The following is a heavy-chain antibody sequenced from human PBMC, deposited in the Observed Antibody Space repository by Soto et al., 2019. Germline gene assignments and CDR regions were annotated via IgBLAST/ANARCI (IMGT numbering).Heavy chain of an antibody. CDR3: ARVEYYDSSGYYYFDY. Sequence: SVKVSCKASGGTFSSYAISWVRQAPGQGLEWMGGIIPIFGTANHAQKFQGRVTITADESTSTAYMELSSLRSEDTAVYYCARVEYYDSSGYYYFDYWGQGXLVTVSS. V-gene: IGHV1-69*13. D-gene: IGHD3-22*01. CDR1: GGTFSSYA. J-gene: IGHJ4*02. CDR2: IIPIFGTA.